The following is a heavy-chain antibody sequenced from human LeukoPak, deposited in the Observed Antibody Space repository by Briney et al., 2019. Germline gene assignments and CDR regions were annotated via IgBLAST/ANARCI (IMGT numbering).Heavy chain of an antibody. CDR1: GGSISSGGYY. CDR2: IYYSGST. V-gene: IGHV4-31*03. CDR3: ARVKWDYDFWSGYSWSPHCFDY. Sequence: PSQTLSLTCTVSGGSISSGGYYWSWIHQHPGKGLEWLGYIYYSGSTYYNPSLKSRVTISVDTSKNQFSLKLSSVTAADTAVYYCARVKWDYDFWSGYSWSPHCFDYWGQGTLVTASS. D-gene: IGHD3-3*01. J-gene: IGHJ4*02.